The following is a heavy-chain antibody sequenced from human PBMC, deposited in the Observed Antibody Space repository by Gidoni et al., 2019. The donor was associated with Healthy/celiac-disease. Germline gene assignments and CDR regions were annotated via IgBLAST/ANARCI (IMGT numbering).Heavy chain of an antibody. J-gene: IGHJ6*02. CDR2: IRSKAYGGTT. CDR3: TRDVTYYDFWSGAYYYYGMDV. CDR1: GFTFGDYA. V-gene: IGHV3-49*03. Sequence: EVQLVESGGGLVQPGRSLRLSCTASGFTFGDYAMSWFRQAPGKGLEWVGFIRSKAYGGTTEYAASVKGRFTISRDDSKSIAYLQMNSLKTEDTAVYYCTRDVTYYDFWSGAYYYYGMDVWGQGTTVTVSS. D-gene: IGHD3-3*01.